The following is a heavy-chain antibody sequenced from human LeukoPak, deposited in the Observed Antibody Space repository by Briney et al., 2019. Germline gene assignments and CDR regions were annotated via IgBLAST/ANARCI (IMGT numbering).Heavy chain of an antibody. CDR2: IYPGDSDT. J-gene: IGHJ4*02. V-gene: IGHV5-51*01. CDR3: ARVRNDYYDSSGSPRWFDY. Sequence: GESLQISCQGSGYSFTSYWIGWVRQMPGKGLEWMGIIYPGDSDTRYSPSFQGQVTISADKSISTAYLQWSSLKASDTAMYYCARVRNDYYDSSGSPRWFDYWGQGTLVTVSS. D-gene: IGHD3-22*01. CDR1: GYSFTSYW.